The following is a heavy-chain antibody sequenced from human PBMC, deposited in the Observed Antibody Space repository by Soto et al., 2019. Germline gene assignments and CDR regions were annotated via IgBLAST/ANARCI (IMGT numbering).Heavy chain of an antibody. CDR1: GFALSGSA. D-gene: IGHD1-1*01. CDR2: IRNKANNYAT. V-gene: IGHV3-73*01. J-gene: IGHJ4*02. CDR3: TNPGPFDS. Sequence: EVHLVESGGGLVQPGGSLKLSCAGTGFALSGSAFHWVRQASGGGLEWIGRIRNKANNYATAYAESAKGRFTISRDDSINTAYLEMNSLRIEDSARYYCTNPGPFDSWGRGVLVTVSS.